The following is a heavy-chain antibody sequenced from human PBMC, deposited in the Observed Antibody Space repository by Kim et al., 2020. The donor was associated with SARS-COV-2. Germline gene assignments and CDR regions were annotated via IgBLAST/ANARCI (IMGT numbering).Heavy chain of an antibody. J-gene: IGHJ4*02. Sequence: RSKWYHDYAVSVKSRITVTPDISKNQFSLQLNSVTPEDTAVYYCTRGIAVWGQGTLVTVSS. CDR3: TRGIAV. D-gene: IGHD6-19*01. V-gene: IGHV6-1*01. CDR2: RSKWYH.